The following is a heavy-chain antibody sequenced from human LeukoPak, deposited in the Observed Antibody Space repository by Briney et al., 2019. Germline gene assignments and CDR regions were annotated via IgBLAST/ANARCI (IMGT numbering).Heavy chain of an antibody. CDR1: GFTFSSYD. D-gene: IGHD2-2*01. CDR2: IGTAGDT. V-gene: IGHV3-13*01. J-gene: IGHJ3*02. CDR3: ARSIYCSSTSCPGDALDI. Sequence: GGSLRLSCAASGFTFSSYDMHWVRQATGKGLEWVSAIGTAGDTYYPGSVKGRFTISRENAKNSLYLQMNSLRAGDTAVYYCARSIYCSSTSCPGDALDIWGQGTMVTVSS.